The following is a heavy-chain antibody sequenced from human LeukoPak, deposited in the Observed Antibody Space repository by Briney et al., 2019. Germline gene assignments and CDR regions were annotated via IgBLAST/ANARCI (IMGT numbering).Heavy chain of an antibody. V-gene: IGHV3-23*01. J-gene: IGHJ4*02. CDR3: ARDAVRTYYYDSSGILDY. D-gene: IGHD3-22*01. CDR1: GFTFSNYA. CDR2: ISDSGGRT. Sequence: GGSLRLSCAGSGFTFSNYAMKWVRQAPGKGLEWVSGISDSGGRTYYADSVKGRFTISRDNSKNTLYLQMNSLRAEDTAVYYCARDAVRTYYYDSSGILDYWGQGTLVTVSS.